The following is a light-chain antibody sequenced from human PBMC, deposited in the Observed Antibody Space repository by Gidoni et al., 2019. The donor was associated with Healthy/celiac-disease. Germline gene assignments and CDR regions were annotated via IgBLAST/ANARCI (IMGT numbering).Light chain of an antibody. CDR2: AAS. V-gene: IGKV1-9*01. CDR1: QGISSY. J-gene: IGKJ2*01. CDR3: QQLNSYLPLYT. Sequence: IQLTQSPSFLSASVGDRVTITCRASQGISSYLAWYQQKPGNAPKLLIYAASTLQSGVPSRFSGSGSGTEFTLTISSLQPEDFATYYCQQLNSYLPLYTFGQGTKLEIK.